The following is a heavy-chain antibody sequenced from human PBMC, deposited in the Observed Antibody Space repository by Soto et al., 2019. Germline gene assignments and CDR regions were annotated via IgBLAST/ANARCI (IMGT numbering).Heavy chain of an antibody. J-gene: IGHJ4*02. CDR3: AKRGYSYDYYFDY. CDR2: ISGSGGST. Sequence: EVQLLESGGGLVQPGGSLRLSCAASGFTFSSYAMSWVRQAPGKGLEWVSDISGSGGSTYYADSVKGRFTISRDNSKNTLYLQMNSLRAEDTAVYYCAKRGYSYDYYFDYWGQGTLVTVSS. D-gene: IGHD5-18*01. V-gene: IGHV3-23*01. CDR1: GFTFSSYA.